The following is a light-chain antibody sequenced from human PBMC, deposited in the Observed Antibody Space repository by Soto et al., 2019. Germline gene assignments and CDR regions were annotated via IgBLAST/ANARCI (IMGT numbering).Light chain of an antibody. V-gene: IGKV3D-15*01. CDR3: QQYNNWPPIT. CDR1: QSVSNY. J-gene: IGKJ5*01. CDR2: DAS. Sequence: EIVMTQSPATLSVSPGERATLSCRASQSVSNYVAWYQQKPGQAPRLLIYDASNRATGIPARFSGSGSGTEFTLTISSLQSEDFAVYYCQQYNNWPPITFGQGTRLEIK.